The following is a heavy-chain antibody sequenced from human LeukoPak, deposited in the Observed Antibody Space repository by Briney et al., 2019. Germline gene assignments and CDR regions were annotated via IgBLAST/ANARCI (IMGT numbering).Heavy chain of an antibody. D-gene: IGHD2-15*01. CDR3: GKDEGYCSCVSCSPIY. V-gene: IGHV3-64D*06. J-gene: IGHJ4*02. CDR1: GFNFRNYP. Sequence: GGSLRLSCAASGFNFRNYPMHWVRQAPGKGLEYVSAICGNGNTTYYEDSVKGRVTISRDNSKDTLYLQLSSLRVEDTAVYYCGKDEGYCSCVSCSPIYWGQGTLGTVSS. CDR2: ICGNGNTT.